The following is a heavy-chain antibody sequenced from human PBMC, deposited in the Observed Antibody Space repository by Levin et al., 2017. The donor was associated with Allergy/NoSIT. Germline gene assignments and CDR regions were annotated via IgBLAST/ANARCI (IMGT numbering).Heavy chain of an antibody. V-gene: IGHV4-59*01. CDR2: IYNSGRT. J-gene: IGHJ6*02. D-gene: IGHD1-14*01. Sequence: SQTLSLTCTVSGGSISDYYWNWIRQSPGKGLEWIGYIYNSGRTNYNPSLKSQVTISVDTSKNQFSLKLSSVSAADTAVYYCARWYNDYYGVDVWGQGTTVTVSS. CDR1: GGSISDYY. CDR3: ARWYNDYYGVDV.